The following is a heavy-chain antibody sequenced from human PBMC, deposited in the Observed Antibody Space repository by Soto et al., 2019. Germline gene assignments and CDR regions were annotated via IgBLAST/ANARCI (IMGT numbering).Heavy chain of an antibody. V-gene: IGHV3-30-3*01. J-gene: IGHJ4*02. CDR2: MSFDGNDK. Sequence: WSLRLSCAASGFTFSSYAMHWVRQAPGKGLEWVAVMSFDGNDKHYADSVKGRFTISRDENENTLFLQMNSLRPEDTAVYYCARDRYLDSYAFDYWGQGSLVTVSS. CDR1: GFTFSSYA. D-gene: IGHD3-9*01. CDR3: ARDRYLDSYAFDY.